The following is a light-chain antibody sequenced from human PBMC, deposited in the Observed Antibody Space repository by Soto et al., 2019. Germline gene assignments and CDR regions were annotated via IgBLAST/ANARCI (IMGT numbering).Light chain of an antibody. Sequence: QSALTQPASVSGSPGQSITISCTGSNNDVGAYNYVSRYQQHPGKAPKTMIYDVSNRPSGVSNRFSGSKSGNTASLTISGLQAEDEADYYCSSYTRSSTVVFGGGTKLTVL. V-gene: IGLV2-14*03. CDR1: NNDVGAYNY. CDR3: SSYTRSSTVV. J-gene: IGLJ3*02. CDR2: DVS.